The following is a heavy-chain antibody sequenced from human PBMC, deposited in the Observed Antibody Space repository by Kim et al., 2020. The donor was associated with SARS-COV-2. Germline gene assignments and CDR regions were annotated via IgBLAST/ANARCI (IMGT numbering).Heavy chain of an antibody. CDR2: IYYSGST. Sequence: SETLSLTCTVSGGSISSYYWSWIRQPPGKGLEWIGYIYYSGSTNYNPSLKSRVTISVDTSKNQFSLKLSSVTAADTAVYYCARARMVAASNTPWFDPWGQGTLVTVSS. D-gene: IGHD2-15*01. V-gene: IGHV4-59*01. CDR3: ARARMVAASNTPWFDP. CDR1: GGSISSYY. J-gene: IGHJ5*02.